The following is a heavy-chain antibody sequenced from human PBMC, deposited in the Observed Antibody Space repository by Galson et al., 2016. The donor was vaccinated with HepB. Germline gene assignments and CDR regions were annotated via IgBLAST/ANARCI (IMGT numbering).Heavy chain of an antibody. CDR2: INQGGSDR. D-gene: IGHD3-10*01. J-gene: IGHJ6*02. CDR1: GFTFNSYW. V-gene: IGHV3-7*01. CDR3: ARRLDTQGRIGGWAWGMDV. Sequence: SLRLSCAASGFTFNSYWMSWVRQAPGKGLEWLANINQGGSDRKYVDSVMGRFTISRDNAKNSLSLQMNSLTTEDTAVYFCARRLDTQGRIGGWAWGMDVWGQGTTVTVSS.